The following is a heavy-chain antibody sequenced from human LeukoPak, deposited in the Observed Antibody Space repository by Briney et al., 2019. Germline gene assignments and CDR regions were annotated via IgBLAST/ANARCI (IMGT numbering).Heavy chain of an antibody. Sequence: KTGGSLRLSCAASGFTFSSYSMNWVRQAPGKGLEWVSSISSSSSYIHYADSVKGRFTISRDNAKNSLYLRMNSLRAEDTAVYYCARAPYMDVWGKGTTVTVSS. CDR3: ARAPYMDV. V-gene: IGHV3-21*01. CDR1: GFTFSSYS. CDR2: ISSSSSYI. J-gene: IGHJ6*03.